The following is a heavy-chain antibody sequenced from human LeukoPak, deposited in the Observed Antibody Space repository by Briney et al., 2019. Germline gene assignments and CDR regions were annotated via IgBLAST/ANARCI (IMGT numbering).Heavy chain of an antibody. J-gene: IGHJ4*02. V-gene: IGHV1-46*03. CDR1: GYTFTSYY. Sequence: GASVKVSCKASGYTFTSYYMHWVRQAPGQGLEWMGIINPSGGSTTYAQKFQGRVTITRDTSTSTVYMELSSLRSEDTAVYYCARGVYDFWSGYLYYFDYWGRGTLVTVSS. CDR2: INPSGGST. CDR3: ARGVYDFWSGYLYYFDY. D-gene: IGHD3-3*01.